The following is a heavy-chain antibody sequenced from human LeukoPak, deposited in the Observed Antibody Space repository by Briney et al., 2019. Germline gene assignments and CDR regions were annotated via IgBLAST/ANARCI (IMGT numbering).Heavy chain of an antibody. CDR1: GFTVSSNY. D-gene: IGHD2-21*02. CDR2: INSDGRDT. CDR3: TSWGDTTAEYFQR. J-gene: IGHJ1*01. V-gene: IGHV3-7*01. Sequence: GGSLRLSCAASGFTVSSNYMNWVRQAPGKGLEWVAHINSDGRDTYYVDSVKGRFTISRDNAQNSMYLRMNSLRVEDTAVYYCTSWGDTTAEYFQRWGQGTLVTVSS.